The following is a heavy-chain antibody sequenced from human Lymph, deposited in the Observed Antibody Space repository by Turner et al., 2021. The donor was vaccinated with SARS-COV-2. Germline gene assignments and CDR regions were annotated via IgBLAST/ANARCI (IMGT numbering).Heavy chain of an antibody. J-gene: IGHJ4*02. CDR2: IYYSGST. CDR1: GGSISSGDYY. D-gene: IGHD2-8*01. CDR3: ARVVVLRRAYFDY. V-gene: IGHV4-30-4*01. Sequence: QVQLQESGPGLVKPSQTLSLTCTVSGGSISSGDYYLSWIRQPPGKGLEWIGYIYYSGSTYYNPSLKSRVTISVDTSKNQFSLKLSSVTAADTAVYYCARVVVLRRAYFDYWGQGTLVTVSS.